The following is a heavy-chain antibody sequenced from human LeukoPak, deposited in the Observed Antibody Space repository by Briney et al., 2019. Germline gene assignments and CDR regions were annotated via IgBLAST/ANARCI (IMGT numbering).Heavy chain of an antibody. J-gene: IGHJ5*02. CDR2: IYYSGST. CDR1: GGSVSSGSYY. CDR3: ARYRLGWFDP. Sequence: SETLSLTCTVSGGSVSSGSYYCSWIRQPPGKGLEWIGYIYYSGSTNYNPPLKSRVTISVDTSKNQFSLKLTSVTVADTAVYYCARYRLGWFDPWGQGTPVTVSS. V-gene: IGHV4-61*01. D-gene: IGHD6-25*01.